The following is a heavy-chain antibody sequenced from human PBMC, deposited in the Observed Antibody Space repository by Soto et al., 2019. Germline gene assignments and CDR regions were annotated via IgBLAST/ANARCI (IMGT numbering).Heavy chain of an antibody. CDR2: IYYIVST. CDR3: VSYLIRNYFDY. Sequence: QVQLQESGPGLVKPSQTLSLTCTVSGGSISSGDYYWSWIRQPPGKGLESIGYIYYIVSTYYNPSLKSRVTISVDTSKNQVSLKLSSVTAADTAVYYCVSYLIRNYFDYWGQGTLVTVSS. V-gene: IGHV4-30-4*01. CDR1: GGSISSGDYY. J-gene: IGHJ4*02.